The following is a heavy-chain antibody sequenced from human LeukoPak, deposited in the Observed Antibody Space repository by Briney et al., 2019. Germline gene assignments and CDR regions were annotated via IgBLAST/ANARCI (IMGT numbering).Heavy chain of an antibody. Sequence: PSETLSLTCTVSGASITNYYWSWIRQSAGKGLEWIGRIYPSGSTHSNPSLKSRVTMSLDTSKNQFSLGLSSVTAADTAVYYCARVRPNWNDGTFDYWGQGTQVTVSS. CDR2: IYPSGST. CDR3: ARVRPNWNDGTFDY. D-gene: IGHD1-1*01. V-gene: IGHV4-4*07. J-gene: IGHJ4*02. CDR1: GASITNYY.